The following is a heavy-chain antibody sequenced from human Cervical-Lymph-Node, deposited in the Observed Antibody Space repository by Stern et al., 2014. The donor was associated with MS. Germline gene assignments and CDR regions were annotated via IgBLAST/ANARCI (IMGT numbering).Heavy chain of an antibody. CDR3: ARDRGGWELLSH. Sequence: MQLVESGAEVKKPGASVRVSCKASGYTLTSYQMHWVRQAPGQGLEWMGIVSPSDGNTTYAQNFRGRVTMTSDASTSTVYMELSSLISEDTAIYYCARDRGGWELLSHWGQGTLVIVSS. CDR1: GYTLTSYQ. CDR2: VSPSDGNT. D-gene: IGHD4-23*01. J-gene: IGHJ4*02. V-gene: IGHV1-46*01.